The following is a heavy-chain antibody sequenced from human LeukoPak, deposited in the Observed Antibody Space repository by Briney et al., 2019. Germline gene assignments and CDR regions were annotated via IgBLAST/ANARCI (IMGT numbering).Heavy chain of an antibody. Sequence: GGSLRLSCAASGFTFSSYGMHWVRQAPGKGLEWVAFIRYDGSNKYYDSVKGRFTISRDDSKNTLYLQMNSLRAEDTAVYYCARRYCSGGRCSSLDYWGQGTLVTVSS. J-gene: IGHJ4*02. CDR1: GFTFSSYG. D-gene: IGHD2-15*01. CDR3: ARRYCSGGRCSSLDY. CDR2: IRYDGSNK. V-gene: IGHV3-30*02.